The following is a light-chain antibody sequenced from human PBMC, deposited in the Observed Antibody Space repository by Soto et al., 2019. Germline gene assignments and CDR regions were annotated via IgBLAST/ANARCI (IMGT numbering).Light chain of an antibody. CDR2: GAS. CDR1: QSVSSN. J-gene: IGKJ1*01. Sequence: EIVMTQSPATLSVSPGERATLSCRASQSVSSNLAWYQQKPGQAPRLLIYGASTWASGIPARFSGSGSGTEFTLTISSLQPEDFAVYYCQQYNNWPETFGQGTKVEIK. V-gene: IGKV3-15*01. CDR3: QQYNNWPET.